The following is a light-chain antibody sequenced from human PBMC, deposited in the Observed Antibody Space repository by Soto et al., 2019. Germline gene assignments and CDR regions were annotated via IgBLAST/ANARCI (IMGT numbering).Light chain of an antibody. CDR2: DVT. CDR3: SSYAGSNNGV. Sequence: QSALTQPRSVSGSPGQSVTISCTGTSSDVGGYDYVSWFQHHPGKVPKLMIYDVTKRPSGVPDRFSASKSGNTASLTISGLQAEDEADYYCSSYAGSNNGVFGGGTKLTVL. J-gene: IGLJ3*02. CDR1: SSDVGGYDY. V-gene: IGLV2-11*01.